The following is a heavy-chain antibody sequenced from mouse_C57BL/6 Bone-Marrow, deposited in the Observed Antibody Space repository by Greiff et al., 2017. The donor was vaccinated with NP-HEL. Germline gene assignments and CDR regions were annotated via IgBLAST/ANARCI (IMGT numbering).Heavy chain of an antibody. Sequence: EVKLQESGPGLAKPSQTLSLTCSVTGYSITSDYWNWIRKFPGNKLEYMGYISYSGSTYYNPSLKSRISITRDTSKNQYYLQLNSVTTEDTATYYCARYPTFYYGSSYGYFDVWGTGTTVTVSS. V-gene: IGHV3-8*01. CDR3: ARYPTFYYGSSYGYFDV. J-gene: IGHJ1*03. CDR1: GYSITSDY. D-gene: IGHD1-1*01. CDR2: ISYSGST.